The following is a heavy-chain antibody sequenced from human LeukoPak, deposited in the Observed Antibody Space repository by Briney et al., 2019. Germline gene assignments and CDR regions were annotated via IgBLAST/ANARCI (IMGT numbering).Heavy chain of an antibody. J-gene: IGHJ4*02. CDR2: IYPDDSDT. CDR1: GYSFATYW. D-gene: IGHD1-14*01. Sequence: GESLKISCTGSGYSFATYWIAWVRQMPGKGPEWMGIIYPDDSDTTYSPSFQGQVTISADKSSNTAYLQWSSLKASDTAMYYCARQLGAGIKAQHFDSWGQGTLVTVSS. CDR3: ARQLGAGIKAQHFDS. V-gene: IGHV5-51*01.